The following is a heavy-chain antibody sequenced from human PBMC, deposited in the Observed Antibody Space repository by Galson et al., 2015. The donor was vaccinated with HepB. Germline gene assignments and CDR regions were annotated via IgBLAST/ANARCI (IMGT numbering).Heavy chain of an antibody. Sequence: SVKVSCKASGGTFSSYAISWVRQAPGQRLEWMGGIIPIFGTANYAQKFQGRVTITADESTSTAYMELSSLRSEDTAVYYCASRSQWLTAPFDYWGQGTLVTVSS. CDR3: ASRSQWLTAPFDY. J-gene: IGHJ4*02. CDR1: GGTFSSYA. CDR2: IIPIFGTA. V-gene: IGHV1-69*13. D-gene: IGHD6-19*01.